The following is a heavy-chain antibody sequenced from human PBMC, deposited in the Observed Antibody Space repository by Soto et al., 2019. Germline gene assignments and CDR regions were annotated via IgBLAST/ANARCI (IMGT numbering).Heavy chain of an antibody. CDR3: ARDPPVLRYFDPWFDP. D-gene: IGHD3-9*01. V-gene: IGHV1-18*01. J-gene: IGHJ5*02. Sequence: ASVKVSCKASGYTFTNYAISWVRQAPGQGLEWMGWISAYNGNTYYAQKFQDRVTMTTDTSSSTAYMELRSLRSDDTAVYYCARDPPVLRYFDPWFDPWGQGTLVTVSS. CDR1: GYTFTNYA. CDR2: ISAYNGNT.